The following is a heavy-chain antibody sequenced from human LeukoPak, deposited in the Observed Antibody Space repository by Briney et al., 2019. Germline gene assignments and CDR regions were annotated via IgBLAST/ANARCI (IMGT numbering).Heavy chain of an antibody. CDR2: IGRSASAI. Sequence: GGSLRLSCAASGFTLSDYYMSWVRQAPGKGLEWVSYIGRSASAIYYADSVKGRFTISRDNAKNSLFLQMNSLRAEDTAVYYCAKDSAKKYDDYWGQGTLVTVSS. CDR1: GFTLSDYY. J-gene: IGHJ4*02. D-gene: IGHD2/OR15-2a*01. CDR3: AKDSAKKYDDY. V-gene: IGHV3-11*01.